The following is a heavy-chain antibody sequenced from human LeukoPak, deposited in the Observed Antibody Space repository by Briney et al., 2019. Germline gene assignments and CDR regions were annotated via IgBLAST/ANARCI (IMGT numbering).Heavy chain of an antibody. D-gene: IGHD2-8*01. J-gene: IGHJ4*02. CDR1: GGSISSSSYY. V-gene: IGHV4-39*07. CDR2: IYYSGST. CDR3: AGLLGYCTNGVCLVDY. Sequence: SETLSLTCTVSGGSISSSSYYWGWIRQPPGKGLEWIGSIYYSGSTYYNPSLKSRVTISVDTSKNQFSLKLSSVTAADTAVYYCAGLLGYCTNGVCLVDYWGQGTLVTVSS.